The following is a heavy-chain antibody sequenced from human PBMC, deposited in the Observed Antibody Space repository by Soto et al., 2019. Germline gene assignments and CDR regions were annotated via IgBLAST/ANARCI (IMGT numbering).Heavy chain of an antibody. D-gene: IGHD6-25*01. CDR2: IWSDASNK. V-gene: IGHV3-33*03. J-gene: IGHJ6*02. CDR3: ATDGFNKPGYYYGMGV. Sequence: GGSLRLSCAASGFSFSNHGMHWVRQAPGKGLEWVAAIWSDASNKYYADSGKGRFTISRDNSKNTLYLQMNTLRAEDTAVYYCATDGFNKPGYYYGMGVWGQGTTVTVSS. CDR1: GFSFSNHG.